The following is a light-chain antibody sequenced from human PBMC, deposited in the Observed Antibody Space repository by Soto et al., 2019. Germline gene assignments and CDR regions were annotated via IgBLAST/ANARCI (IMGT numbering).Light chain of an antibody. V-gene: IGLV3-21*04. CDR1: NIGSKS. J-gene: IGLJ2*01. CDR3: QVWDSSSDLVV. Sequence: SYELTQPPSVSVAPGKTARITCGGNNIGSKSVHWYQQKPGQAPVLVIYYDSDRPSGIPERFSGSNSGNTATLTISRVEAGDEAEYYCQVWDSSSDLVVFGGGTKVTVL. CDR2: YDS.